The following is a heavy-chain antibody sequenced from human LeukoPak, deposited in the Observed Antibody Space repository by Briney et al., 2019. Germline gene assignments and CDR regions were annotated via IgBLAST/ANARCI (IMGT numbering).Heavy chain of an antibody. V-gene: IGHV1-69*05. CDR1: GGTFSSYA. D-gene: IGHD5-12*01. J-gene: IGHJ1*01. CDR3: ATTSGYDSHFQH. CDR2: IIPIFGRA. Sequence: ASVKVSCKASGGTFSSYAISWVRQAPGQGLEWMGRIIPIFGRANYAQKFQGRVTITTDESTSTAYMELSSLRSEDTAVYYCATTSGYDSHFQHWGQGTLVPVSS.